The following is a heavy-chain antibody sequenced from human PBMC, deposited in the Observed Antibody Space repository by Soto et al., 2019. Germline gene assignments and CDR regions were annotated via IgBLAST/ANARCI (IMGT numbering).Heavy chain of an antibody. CDR3: ARVYYYDSSGYRDY. CDR1: GGSVSSGSYY. Sequence: PSETLSLTCTVSGGSVSSGSYYWSWIRQPPGKGLEWIGYIYYSGSTNYNPSLKSRVTISVDTSKNQFSLKLSSVTAADTAVYYCARVYYYDSSGYRDYWGQGTLVTVSS. D-gene: IGHD3-22*01. CDR2: IYYSGST. J-gene: IGHJ4*02. V-gene: IGHV4-61*01.